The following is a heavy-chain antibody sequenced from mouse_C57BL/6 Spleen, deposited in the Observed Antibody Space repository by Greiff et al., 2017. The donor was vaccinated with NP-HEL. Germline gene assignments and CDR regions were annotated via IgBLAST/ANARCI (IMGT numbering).Heavy chain of an antibody. J-gene: IGHJ1*03. D-gene: IGHD1-1*01. V-gene: IGHV1-64*01. Sequence: QVQLQQPGAELVKPGASVKLSCKASGYTFTSYWMHWVKQRPGQGLEWIGMIHPNSGSTNYNEKFKSKATLTVDKSSSTAYMQLRSLTSEDSAVYYCARSTTVVYFDVWGTGTTVTVSS. CDR1: GYTFTSYW. CDR2: IHPNSGST. CDR3: ARSTTVVYFDV.